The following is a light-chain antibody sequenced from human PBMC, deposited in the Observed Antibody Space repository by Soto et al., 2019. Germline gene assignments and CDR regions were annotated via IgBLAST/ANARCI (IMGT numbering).Light chain of an antibody. Sequence: EIVMTQSPATLSVSPGERATLSCWASQSVTSDLAWYQQKPGQAPRLLIYGTSTRATGIPARFISGGSGTDFTLTISSLQSEDSAVYYCQQYNNWLITFGQGTRLEIK. V-gene: IGKV3-15*01. CDR3: QQYNNWLIT. CDR1: QSVTSD. J-gene: IGKJ5*01. CDR2: GTS.